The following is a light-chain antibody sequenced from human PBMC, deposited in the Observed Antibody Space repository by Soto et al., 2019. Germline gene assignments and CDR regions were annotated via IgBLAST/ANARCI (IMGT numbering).Light chain of an antibody. CDR1: QTISSW. CDR3: QQYNSYST. V-gene: IGKV1-5*03. J-gene: IGKJ1*01. Sequence: DIQMTQSPSTLSGSVGDRVTITCRASQTISSWLAWYQQKPGKAPKLLIYKASTLKSGVPSRFSGSGSGTEFILTISSLQPDDFATYYCQQYNSYSTFGQGTKVDIK. CDR2: KAS.